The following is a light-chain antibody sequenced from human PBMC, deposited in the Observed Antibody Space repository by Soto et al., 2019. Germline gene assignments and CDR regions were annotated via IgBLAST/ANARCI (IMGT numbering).Light chain of an antibody. CDR3: SSYTSSSTYV. V-gene: IGLV2-14*01. Sequence: QSALTQPASVSGSPGQSIAISCTGISSDVGYYNYVSWYQQHPGKAPNVMIYDVNNRPSGVPDRFSGSKSGNTASLTISGLQAEDEADYYCSSYTSSSTYVFGTGTKLTVL. CDR1: SSDVGYYNY. J-gene: IGLJ1*01. CDR2: DVN.